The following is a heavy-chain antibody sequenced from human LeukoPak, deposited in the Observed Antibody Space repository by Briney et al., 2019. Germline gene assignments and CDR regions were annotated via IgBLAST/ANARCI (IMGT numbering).Heavy chain of an antibody. Sequence: GGSLKLSCAASGFTFSSYGMHWVRQAPGKGLEWVAVIWYDGSNKYYADSVKGRFTNSRDNSKNTLYLQMNSLRAEDTAVYYCAREGGYGVNMEYYGMDVWGQGTTVTVSS. V-gene: IGHV3-33*01. CDR2: IWYDGSNK. CDR1: GFTFSSYG. CDR3: AREGGYGVNMEYYGMDV. D-gene: IGHD5-12*01. J-gene: IGHJ6*02.